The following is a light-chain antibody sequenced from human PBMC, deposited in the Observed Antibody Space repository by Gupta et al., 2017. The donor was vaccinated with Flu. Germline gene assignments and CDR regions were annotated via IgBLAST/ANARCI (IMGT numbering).Light chain of an antibody. J-gene: IGLJ3*02. CDR3: AAWYDSRSGWV. CDR2: RNN. CDR1: SSNIGSYY. Sequence: RGTISCSGSSSNIGSYYVYWYQQVPGTAPKLLMYRNNQRPAGVPDRISGSKSGTSASLANSGLRAEDEGYYYCAAWYDSRSGWVFGGGTKLTVL. V-gene: IGLV1-47*01.